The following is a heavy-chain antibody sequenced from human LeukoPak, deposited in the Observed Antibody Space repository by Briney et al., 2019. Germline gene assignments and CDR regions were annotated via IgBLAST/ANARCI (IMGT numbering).Heavy chain of an antibody. V-gene: IGHV1-69*06. J-gene: IGHJ4*02. D-gene: IGHD3-10*01. CDR2: IIPIFGTA. CDR3: VRDPGNYFGSGTYSQFDY. CDR1: GGTFSSYA. Sequence: SVKVSCKASGGTFSSYAISWVRQAPGQGLEWMGGIIPIFGTANYAQKFQGRVTITADKSTSTAFLELSSLESDDTAVYFCVRDPGNYFGSGTYSQFDYWGQGTLVTVSS.